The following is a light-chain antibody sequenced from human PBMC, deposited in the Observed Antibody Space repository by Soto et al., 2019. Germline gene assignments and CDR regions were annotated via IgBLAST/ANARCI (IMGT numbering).Light chain of an antibody. CDR3: QQYNNWPGT. V-gene: IGKV3-15*01. CDR1: QSVSSN. CDR2: GAS. J-gene: IGKJ1*01. Sequence: IVMTQSPASLSVSPGERSTLYFRASQSVSSNLAWYQQKPGQAPRLLIYGASTRATGIPARFSGSGSGTEFTLTISSLQSEDFAVYYCQQYNNWPGTFGQGTKVDIK.